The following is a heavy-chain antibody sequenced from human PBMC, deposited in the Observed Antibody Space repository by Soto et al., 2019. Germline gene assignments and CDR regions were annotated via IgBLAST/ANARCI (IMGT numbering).Heavy chain of an antibody. CDR2: IYWNDDN. J-gene: IGHJ5*02. V-gene: IGHV2-5*01. CDR3: AHRGYGNYPRDNWFDP. D-gene: IGHD4-17*01. CDR1: GFSLSTGGRG. Sequence: SGPTLVNPTQTLTLTCSFSGFSLSTGGRGVGWIRQPPGKALEWLALIYWNDDNRYSPSLKNRLTITKDTSKNQVVLTLTNMDPVDTATYYCAHRGYGNYPRDNWFDPWGQGTLV.